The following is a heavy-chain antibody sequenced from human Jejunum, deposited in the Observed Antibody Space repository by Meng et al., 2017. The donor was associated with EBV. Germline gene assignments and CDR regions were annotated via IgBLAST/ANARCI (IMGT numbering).Heavy chain of an antibody. J-gene: IGHJ4*02. CDR3: ARDHCSGSSGDTCYHQD. D-gene: IGHD2-15*01. Sequence: QLQLLESGPGLVKPSEALSLTCTFSGPSISSSGYWWGWIRQPPGMGLQSIGNIHYGESAYYDPSLKNRVTISLDTSKNQFSLKLTSVTAADTAIYYCARDHCSGSSGDTCYHQDWGQGTLVTVVS. CDR1: GPSISSSGYW. V-gene: IGHV4-39*07. CDR2: IHYGESA.